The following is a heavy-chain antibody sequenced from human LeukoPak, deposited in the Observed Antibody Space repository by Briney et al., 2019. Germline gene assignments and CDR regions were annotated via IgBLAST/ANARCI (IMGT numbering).Heavy chain of an antibody. CDR2: IYYSGST. V-gene: IGHV4-59*01. CDR1: GGSISSYY. CDR3: ARNGRGFGDGNWFDP. D-gene: IGHD3-10*01. Sequence: SETLSLTCTVSGGSISSYYWSWIRQPPGKGLEWIGYIYYSGSTNYNPSLKSRVTISVDTSKTQFSLKLSSVTAADTAVYYCARNGRGFGDGNWFDPWGQGTLVTVSS. J-gene: IGHJ5*02.